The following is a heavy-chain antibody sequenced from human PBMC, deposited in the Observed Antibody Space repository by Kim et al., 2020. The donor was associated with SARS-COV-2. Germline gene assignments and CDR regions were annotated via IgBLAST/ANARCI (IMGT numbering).Heavy chain of an antibody. Sequence: GGSLRLSCAASGFTFSSYGMHWVRQAPGKGLEWVAVISYDGSNKYYADSVKGRFTISRDNSKNTLYLQMNSLRAEDTAVYYCARDRMIVVGGPVTSYYYYYGMDVWGQGTTVTVSS. V-gene: IGHV3-33*05. CDR3: ARDRMIVVGGPVTSYYYYYGMDV. CDR2: ISYDGSNK. D-gene: IGHD3-22*01. CDR1: GFTFSSYG. J-gene: IGHJ6*02.